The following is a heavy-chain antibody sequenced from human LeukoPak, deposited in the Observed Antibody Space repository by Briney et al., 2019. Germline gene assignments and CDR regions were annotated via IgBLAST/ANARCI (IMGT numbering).Heavy chain of an antibody. CDR1: GFTFSSYG. D-gene: IGHD4-17*01. Sequence: GGSLRLSCAASGFTFSSYGMHWVRQAPGKGLEWVAVISYDGSNKYYADSVKGRFTISRDNSKNTLYLQMNSLRAEDTAVYYCARDDGDVLYYYYGMDVWGQGTTVTVSS. CDR2: ISYDGSNK. V-gene: IGHV3-30*03. CDR3: ARDDGDVLYYYYGMDV. J-gene: IGHJ6*02.